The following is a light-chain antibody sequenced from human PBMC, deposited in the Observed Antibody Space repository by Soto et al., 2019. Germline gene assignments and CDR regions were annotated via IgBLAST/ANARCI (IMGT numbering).Light chain of an antibody. V-gene: IGKV3-20*01. CDR2: GAS. J-gene: IGKJ2*01. Sequence: IVLTQSPCTLSLSPGERATLSCRASQSVTSDYLAWYQQKPGQPARLLIYGASNRATAIADRFSGSGSATDFTLTISRVDPEDFAVYYCQQYGSSPYTFGQGTRLDI. CDR1: QSVTSDY. CDR3: QQYGSSPYT.